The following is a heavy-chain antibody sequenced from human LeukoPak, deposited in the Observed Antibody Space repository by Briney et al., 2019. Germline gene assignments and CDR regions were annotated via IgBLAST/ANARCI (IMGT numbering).Heavy chain of an antibody. V-gene: IGHV3-30*18. CDR1: GFTFSSYG. D-gene: IGHD2-21*02. CDR2: ISYDGSNK. J-gene: IGHJ4*02. CDR3: AKDRGYVVVVTAADY. Sequence: PGGSLRLSCAASGFTFSSYGMHWVRQAPGKGLEWVAVISYDGSNKYYADSVKGRFTISRDNSKNTLYLQMNSLRAEDTAVYYCAKDRGYVVVVTAADYWGQGTLVTVSS.